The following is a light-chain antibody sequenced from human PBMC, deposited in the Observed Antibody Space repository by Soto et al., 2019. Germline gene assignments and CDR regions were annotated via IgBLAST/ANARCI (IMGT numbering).Light chain of an antibody. J-gene: IGLJ2*01. CDR2: DVS. CDR1: SSDVGGYNY. CDR3: SSYTSSSTYVV. Sequence: QSALTQPASVSGSPGQSITISCTGTSSDVGGYNYVSWYQQHPGKAPKLMIYDVSNGPSGVSNRFSGSKSGNTASLTISGLQGEDEADYYCSSYTSSSTYVVFGGGTKLTVL. V-gene: IGLV2-14*01.